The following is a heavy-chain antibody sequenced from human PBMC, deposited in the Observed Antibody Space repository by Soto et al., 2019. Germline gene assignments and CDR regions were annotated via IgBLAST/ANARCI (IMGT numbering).Heavy chain of an antibody. V-gene: IGHV1-58*02. CDR1: GFTFNRSA. D-gene: IGHD2-2*02. Sequence: GASVKVSCKASGFTFNRSAIQWARQARGQRLEWLGWIVVASGNTNSAQKFQDRVTITRDMSTSTAYMELRSLRSEDTAVHYCAKSATVPAAIAYWGQGTLVTVSS. CDR3: AKSATVPAAIAY. CDR2: IVVASGNT. J-gene: IGHJ4*02.